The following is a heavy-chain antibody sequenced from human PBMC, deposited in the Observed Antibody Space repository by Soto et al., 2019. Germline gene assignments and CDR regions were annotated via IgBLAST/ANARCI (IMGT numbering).Heavy chain of an antibody. CDR2: ISYDGSNK. Sequence: QVQLVESGGGVVQPGRSLRLSCTASGFTFSSYGMHWVRQAPGKGLEWVAVISYDGSNKYYADSVKGRFTISRDNSKNTLYLQMNSLRAEDTAVYYCAKGQGTFGYSGSRGIHYFDYWGQGTLVTVSS. CDR1: GFTFSSYG. J-gene: IGHJ4*02. V-gene: IGHV3-30*18. CDR3: AKGQGTFGYSGSRGIHYFDY. D-gene: IGHD5-12*01.